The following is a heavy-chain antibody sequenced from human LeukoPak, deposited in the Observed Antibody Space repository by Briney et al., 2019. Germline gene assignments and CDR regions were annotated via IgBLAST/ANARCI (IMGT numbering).Heavy chain of an antibody. J-gene: IGHJ6*03. CDR2: IYYSGST. D-gene: IGHD3-10*01. Sequence: SETLSLTCTVSGGSISSYYWSWIRQPPGKGLEWIGYIYYSGSTNYNPSLKSRVIISADTSKNQFSLKLSSVTAADTAVYYCARGERGLWYYYMDVWGKGTTVTVSS. CDR1: GGSISSYY. CDR3: ARGERGLWYYYMDV. V-gene: IGHV4-59*01.